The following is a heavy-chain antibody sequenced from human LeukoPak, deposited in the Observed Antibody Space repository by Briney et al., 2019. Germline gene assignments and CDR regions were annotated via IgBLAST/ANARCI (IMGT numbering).Heavy chain of an antibody. Sequence: QPGGSLRLSCAASGFTFSSYAMSWVRQAPGKGLEWVAVISYDGSNKYYADSVKGRFTISRDNSKNTLYLQMNSLRAEDTAVYYCAKDGPTYYDSSGYYYPFDYWGQGTLVTVSS. CDR2: ISYDGSNK. V-gene: IGHV3-30*18. CDR1: GFTFSSYA. CDR3: AKDGPTYYDSSGYYYPFDY. D-gene: IGHD3-22*01. J-gene: IGHJ4*02.